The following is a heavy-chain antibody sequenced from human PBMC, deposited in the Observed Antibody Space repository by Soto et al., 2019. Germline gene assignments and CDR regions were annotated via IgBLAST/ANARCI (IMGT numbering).Heavy chain of an antibody. CDR3: ARGVNYYDSSGGEFDY. CDR1: GYSFTSYW. CDR2: IDPSDSYT. Sequence: EVQLVQSGAEVKKPGESLRISCKGSGYSFTSYWISWVRQMPGKGLEWMGRIDPSDSYTNYSPSFQGHVTISADKSISTAYLQWSSLKASDTAMYYCARGVNYYDSSGGEFDYWGQGTLVTVSS. D-gene: IGHD3-22*01. J-gene: IGHJ4*02. V-gene: IGHV5-10-1*03.